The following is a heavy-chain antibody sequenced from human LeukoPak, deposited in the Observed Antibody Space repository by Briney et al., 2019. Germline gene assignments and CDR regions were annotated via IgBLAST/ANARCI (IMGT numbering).Heavy chain of an antibody. CDR1: GYSISSGYY. V-gene: IGHV4-38-2*01. Sequence: SEALSLTCAVSGYSISSGYYWGWIRQPPGKGLEWIGSIYHSGSTYYNPSLKSRVTISVDTSKNQFSLKLRSVTAADTAVYYCAKSSSTKPNDAFDIWGQGTMVTVSS. CDR3: AKSSSTKPNDAFDI. J-gene: IGHJ3*02. CDR2: IYHSGST. D-gene: IGHD2-2*01.